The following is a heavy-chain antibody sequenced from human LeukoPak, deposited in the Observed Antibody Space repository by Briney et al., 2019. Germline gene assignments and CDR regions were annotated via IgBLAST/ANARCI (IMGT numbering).Heavy chain of an antibody. J-gene: IGHJ4*02. Sequence: SETLSLTCAVYGGSFSGYYWSWIRQPPGKGLEWIGEINHSGSTNYNPSLKSRVTISVDTSKNQFSLKLSPVTAADTAVYYCARGRYKPDCWGQGTLVTVSS. CDR2: INHSGST. CDR3: ARGRYKPDC. CDR1: GGSFSGYY. D-gene: IGHD1-1*01. V-gene: IGHV4-34*01.